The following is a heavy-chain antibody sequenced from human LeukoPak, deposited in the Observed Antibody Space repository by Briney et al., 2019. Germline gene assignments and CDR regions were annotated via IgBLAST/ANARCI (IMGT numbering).Heavy chain of an antibody. V-gene: IGHV1-2*02. CDR3: ARENRYFDWSRAFDI. J-gene: IGHJ3*02. CDR1: GYTFTGYY. CDR2: INPNSGGT. Sequence: ASVKVSCKASGYTFTGYYMHWVRQAPGQGLEWMGWINPNSGGTNYAQKFQGRVTMTRDTSISTAYMELSRLRSDDTAVYYCARENRYFDWSRAFDIWGQGTMVTVSS. D-gene: IGHD3-9*01.